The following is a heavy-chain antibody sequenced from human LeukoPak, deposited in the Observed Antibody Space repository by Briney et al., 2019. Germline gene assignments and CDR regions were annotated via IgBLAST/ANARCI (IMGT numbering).Heavy chain of an antibody. CDR1: AVAFSSYT. J-gene: IGHJ1*01. CDR3: AKNSPKPAGTYFQH. CDR2: ITTSGAT. Sequence: GSLRLSCAAAAVAFSSYTMTWLRLAPAPAKGLEWGSTITTSGATYYSDSVKGRFTISRDNSKNTLYLQMNSLRAEDTAVYYCAKNSPKPAGTYFQHCGQGTLVTVSS. V-gene: IGHV3-23*01. D-gene: IGHD2-2*01.